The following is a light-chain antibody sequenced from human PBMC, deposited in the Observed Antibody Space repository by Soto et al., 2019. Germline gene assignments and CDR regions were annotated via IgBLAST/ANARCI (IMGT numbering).Light chain of an antibody. CDR1: PRVDTN. Sequence: EIVMTQSPATLSLSPGDTATLSCRASPRVDTNLAWYVQKPGQAPRRLMYGVSTWGTGVTARFSGSGSGTEFTLTISSLQSEDFAIYYCQQYKSWPITFGQGTRLEIK. J-gene: IGKJ5*01. CDR3: QQYKSWPIT. V-gene: IGKV3D-15*01. CDR2: GVS.